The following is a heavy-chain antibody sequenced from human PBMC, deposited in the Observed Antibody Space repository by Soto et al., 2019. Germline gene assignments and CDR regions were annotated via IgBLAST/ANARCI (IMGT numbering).Heavy chain of an antibody. Sequence: QVQLLQSGVEVKKPGASVKVSCKASGYTFATYGIGWVRQAPGQGLEWMGWITPSNGDTNYAQKLQGRVIMTTVTSTSTAYMEVRSLRSDDTAVYYCARLAPCNSEICYSRPLDYWGQGTLVTVSS. J-gene: IGHJ4*02. D-gene: IGHD2-15*01. V-gene: IGHV1-18*01. CDR3: ARLAPCNSEICYSRPLDY. CDR2: ITPSNGDT. CDR1: GYTFATYG.